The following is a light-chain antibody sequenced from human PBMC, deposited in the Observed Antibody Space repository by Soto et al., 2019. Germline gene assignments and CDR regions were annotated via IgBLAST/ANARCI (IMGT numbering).Light chain of an antibody. CDR2: VVR. V-gene: IGLV2-14*01. J-gene: IGLJ1*01. CDR1: SSDVGGYNY. Sequence: QPVLTQPASVSGSPGQSITISCTGTSSDVGGYNYVSWYQQHPGKAPKLMIYVVRNRPSGVSNRFSGSKSVNTASLTISGLQAEDEADYYCSSYTTISTYVFGTGTKLTVL. CDR3: SSYTTISTYV.